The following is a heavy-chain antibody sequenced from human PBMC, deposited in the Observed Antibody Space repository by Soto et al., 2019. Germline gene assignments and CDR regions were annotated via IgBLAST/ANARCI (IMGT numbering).Heavy chain of an antibody. CDR1: GYTFTSYA. CDR3: ARDGNYYDSSGAYDY. CDR2: TNAGNGNT. D-gene: IGHD3-22*01. V-gene: IGHV1-3*01. J-gene: IGHJ4*02. Sequence: QVQLVQSGAEVKKPGASVKVSCKASGYTFTSYAMHWVRQAPGQRLESMGWTNAGNGNTKYSQKFQGRVTITRDTSASTAYMELSSVRSEDTAVYYCARDGNYYDSSGAYDYWGQGTLVTVSS.